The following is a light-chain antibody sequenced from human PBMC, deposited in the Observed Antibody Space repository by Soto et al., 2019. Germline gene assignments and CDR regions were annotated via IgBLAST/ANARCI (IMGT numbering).Light chain of an antibody. V-gene: IGLV3-1*01. CDR1: KLGDKY. Sequence: SYELTQPPSVSVSPGQTASITCSGGKLGDKYARWYQQKPGQSPVLVIYQDSKRPSGIPERFSGSNSGNTATLTISGTQAMDEADYYCQAWDSSTVVFGGGTKLTVL. J-gene: IGLJ2*01. CDR2: QDS. CDR3: QAWDSSTVV.